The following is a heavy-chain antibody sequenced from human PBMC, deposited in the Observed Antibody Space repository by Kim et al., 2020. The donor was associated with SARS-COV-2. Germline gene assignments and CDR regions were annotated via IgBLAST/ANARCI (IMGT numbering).Heavy chain of an antibody. J-gene: IGHJ4*02. D-gene: IGHD3-10*01. Sequence: GGSLRLSCAASGFSFSTYVMTWVRQAPGKGLEWVSSISGGGETAYYADSVKARFTISRDNSQNALYLQMNGLRAEDTAVYYCASLLGRTGWGQGTLVTVSS. V-gene: IGHV3-23*01. CDR3: ASLLGRTG. CDR2: ISGGGETA. CDR1: GFSFSTYV.